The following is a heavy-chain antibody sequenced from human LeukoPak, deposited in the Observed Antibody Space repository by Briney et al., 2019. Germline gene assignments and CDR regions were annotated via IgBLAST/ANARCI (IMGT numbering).Heavy chain of an antibody. V-gene: IGHV3-21*01. D-gene: IGHD6-13*01. CDR2: ISGSSSDV. CDR3: ARGQSWYFYFDY. Sequence: PGRSLRLSCAASGFTFSTYSMNWVRQAPGKGLEWVSSISGSSSDVYYADSVKGRFTISRDNAKNSLYLQMNSLRAEDTAVYYCARGQSWYFYFDYWGQGTLVTVSS. CDR1: GFTFSTYS. J-gene: IGHJ4*02.